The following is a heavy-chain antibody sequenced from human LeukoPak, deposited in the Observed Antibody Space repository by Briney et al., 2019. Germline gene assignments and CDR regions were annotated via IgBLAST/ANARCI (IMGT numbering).Heavy chain of an antibody. Sequence: SETLSLTCTVSGDSISSHYWSWIRQPPGKGLEWIGYIFYSGSTNFNPSLKSRVTISVDTSKNQFSLKLSSVTAADTAVYYCARHWSGYYYGSGLQIDYWGQGTLVTVSS. CDR2: IFYSGST. D-gene: IGHD3-10*01. CDR3: ARHWSGYYYGSGLQIDY. J-gene: IGHJ4*02. CDR1: GDSISSHY. V-gene: IGHV4-59*08.